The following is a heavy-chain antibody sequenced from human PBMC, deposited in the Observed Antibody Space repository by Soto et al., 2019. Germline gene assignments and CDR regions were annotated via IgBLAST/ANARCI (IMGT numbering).Heavy chain of an antibody. CDR1: GYSFTSYA. J-gene: IGHJ5*02. D-gene: IGHD3-10*01. CDR3: ARGVGSGSYYNQYNWFDP. V-gene: IGHV1-18*01. Sequence: ASVKVSCKASGYSFTSYAIHWMRQAPGQGLEWMGWINVYNGNTKYAQKVQGRVTMTTDTSTSTAYMELRSLRSDDTAVYYCARGVGSGSYYNQYNWFDPWGQGTLVTVSS. CDR2: INVYNGNT.